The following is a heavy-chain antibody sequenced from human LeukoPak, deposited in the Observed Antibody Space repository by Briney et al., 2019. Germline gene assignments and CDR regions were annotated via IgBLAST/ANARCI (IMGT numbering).Heavy chain of an antibody. Sequence: ASVKVSCKASGYTFTDYYLHWVRQAPGQGLEWMGWINPNSGGTNYAQKLQGRVTMTTDTSTSTAYMELRSLRSDDTAVYYCARDEPTSTYYDSWSGASRGYYGMDVWGQGTTVTVSS. V-gene: IGHV1-2*02. CDR2: INPNSGGT. CDR1: GYTFTDYY. D-gene: IGHD3-3*01. J-gene: IGHJ6*02. CDR3: ARDEPTSTYYDSWSGASRGYYGMDV.